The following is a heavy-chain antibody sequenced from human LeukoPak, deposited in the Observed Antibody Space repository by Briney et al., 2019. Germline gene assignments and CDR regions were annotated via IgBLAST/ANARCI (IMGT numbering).Heavy chain of an antibody. D-gene: IGHD3-22*01. CDR2: INPRGGST. CDR3: ARVKSYYYDTSDKDAFDI. CDR1: GYTFTSHF. J-gene: IGHJ3*02. Sequence: ASVKVSCKASGYTFTSHFMHWVRQAPGQRLEWMGIINPRGGSTRYTQKFQGRVTMTRDTSTSTVYMELSSLRSEDTAVYYCARVKSYYYDTSDKDAFDIWGQGTMVTVSS. V-gene: IGHV1-46*01.